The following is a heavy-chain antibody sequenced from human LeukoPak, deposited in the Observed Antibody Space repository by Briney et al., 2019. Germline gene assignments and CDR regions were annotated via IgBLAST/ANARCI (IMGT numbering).Heavy chain of an antibody. CDR1: GFTFTSSA. V-gene: IGHV1-58*01. CDR2: IVVGSGNT. Sequence: ASVKVSCKASGFTFTSSAVQWVRQARGQRLEWIGRIVVGSGNTNYAQKFQERVTITRDKSTSTAYMELSSLRSEDTAVYYCAAAKYCSSTSCYALDYWGQGTLVTVSS. CDR3: AAAKYCSSTSCYALDY. J-gene: IGHJ4*02. D-gene: IGHD2-2*01.